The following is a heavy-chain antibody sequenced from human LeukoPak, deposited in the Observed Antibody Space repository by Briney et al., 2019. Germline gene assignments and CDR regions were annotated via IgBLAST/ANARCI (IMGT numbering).Heavy chain of an antibody. CDR3: ARERLGDYSTFDV. Sequence: GGSLRLSCAASGFTVSTNYMSWVRQAPGKGLEWVSIIYSGGSAYYADSLKDRFTISRDNSENTVYLQINSLRVEDTAVYYCARERLGDYSTFDVWGQGTMVTVSS. V-gene: IGHV3-66*01. J-gene: IGHJ3*01. CDR2: IYSGGSA. CDR1: GFTVSTNY. D-gene: IGHD4-17*01.